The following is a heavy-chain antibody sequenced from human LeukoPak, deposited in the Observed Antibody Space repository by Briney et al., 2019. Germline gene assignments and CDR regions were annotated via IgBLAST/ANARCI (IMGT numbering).Heavy chain of an antibody. CDR1: GETFSGHY. CDR3: AKHQGQLDP. D-gene: IGHD5-18*01. CDR2: INDSGST. Sequence: SETLSLTCAVYGETFSGHYWTWIRQPPGKGLEWIGDINDSGSTNYDPSLKSRVTILADTSKNQFSLRLSSVTAADTAVYYCAKHQGQLDPWGQGTLVTVSS. J-gene: IGHJ5*02. V-gene: IGHV4-34*08.